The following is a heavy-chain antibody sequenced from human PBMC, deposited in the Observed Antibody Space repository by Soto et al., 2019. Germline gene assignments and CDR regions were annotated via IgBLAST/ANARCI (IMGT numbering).Heavy chain of an antibody. Sequence: EVQLVESGGGLVQPGGSLRLSCAASGFTFSSYDMHWVRQATGKGLEWVSAIGTAGDTYYPGSVKGRFTISREHAKNSLYLQMNSLRAGDTAVYYCARANTGYSSGWPSRGSGMDVWGQGTTVTVSS. CDR1: GFTFSSYD. CDR2: IGTAGDT. CDR3: ARANTGYSSGWPSRGSGMDV. V-gene: IGHV3-13*04. D-gene: IGHD6-19*01. J-gene: IGHJ6*02.